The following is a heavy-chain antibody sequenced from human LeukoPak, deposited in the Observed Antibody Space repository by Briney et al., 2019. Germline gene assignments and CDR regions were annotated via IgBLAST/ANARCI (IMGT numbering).Heavy chain of an antibody. Sequence: PSETLSLTCTVSGGSISDYYWSWIRQPPGKGLEWIGYISYSGSTNYNPSLKSRVTISLDTSKNQFSLKLSSVTAADTAVYYCARDLSYSRSPLGYWGQGALVTVSS. CDR3: ARDLSYSRSPLGY. CDR2: ISYSGST. D-gene: IGHD4-11*01. V-gene: IGHV4-59*01. J-gene: IGHJ4*02. CDR1: GGSISDYY.